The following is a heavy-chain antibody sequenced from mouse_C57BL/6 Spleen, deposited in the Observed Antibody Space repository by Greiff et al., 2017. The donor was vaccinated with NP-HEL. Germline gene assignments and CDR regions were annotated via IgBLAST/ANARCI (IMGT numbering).Heavy chain of an antibody. Sequence: VQLKQSGPELVKPGASVKISCKASGYSFTDYNMNWVKQSNGKSLEWIGVINPNYGTTSYNQKFKGKATLTVDQSSSTAYMQLNSLTSEDSAVYYCARNGWLLREGYAMDYWGQGTSVTVSS. V-gene: IGHV1-39*01. CDR1: GYSFTDYN. D-gene: IGHD2-3*01. J-gene: IGHJ4*01. CDR2: INPNYGTT. CDR3: ARNGWLLREGYAMDY.